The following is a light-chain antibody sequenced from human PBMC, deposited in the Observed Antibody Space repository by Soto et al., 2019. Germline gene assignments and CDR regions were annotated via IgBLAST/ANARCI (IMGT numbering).Light chain of an antibody. CDR2: DAA. CDR1: QSVNSN. CDR3: QQYNDWPRT. V-gene: IGKV3-15*01. J-gene: IGKJ1*01. Sequence: EIVKTQSPGTLSVYPGERATLSCRASQSVNSNLAWYQQKPGQSPRLLIYDAAARATDIPARFSGSGSGTKFTLTISSLQSEDFAVYYCQQYNDWPRTFGQGTKVDIK.